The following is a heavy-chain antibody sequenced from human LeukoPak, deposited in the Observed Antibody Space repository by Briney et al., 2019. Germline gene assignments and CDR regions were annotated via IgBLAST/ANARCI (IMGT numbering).Heavy chain of an antibody. Sequence: GGSLRLSCAASGFTFSSYWMHWVRQAPGKGLVWVSRINSDGSSTSYADSVKGRFTISRDDAKNTLYLQMNSLRAEDTAVYYCARDPRGEGWFDPWGQGTLVTVSS. CDR2: INSDGSST. J-gene: IGHJ5*02. CDR3: ARDPRGEGWFDP. CDR1: GFTFSSYW. V-gene: IGHV3-74*01. D-gene: IGHD3-10*01.